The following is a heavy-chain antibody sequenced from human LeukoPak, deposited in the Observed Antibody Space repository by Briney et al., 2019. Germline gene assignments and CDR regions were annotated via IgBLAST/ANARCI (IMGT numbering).Heavy chain of an antibody. CDR3: ARGGGSDAFDI. J-gene: IGHJ3*02. Sequence: PSETLSLTCTVSGGSISSSSYYWGWIRQPPGKGLEWIGYIYYSGSTNYNPSLKSRVTISVDTSKNQFSLKLSSVTAADTAVYYCARGGGSDAFDIWGQGTMVTVSS. CDR2: IYYSGST. D-gene: IGHD3-16*01. CDR1: GGSISSSSYY. V-gene: IGHV4-61*05.